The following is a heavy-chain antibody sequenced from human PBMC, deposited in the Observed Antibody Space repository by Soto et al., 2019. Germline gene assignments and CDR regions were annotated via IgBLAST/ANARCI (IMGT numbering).Heavy chain of an antibody. J-gene: IGHJ4*02. CDR1: GFTFDDYA. CDR3: AKDSPAPFYGGNKRGGFDY. V-gene: IGHV3-23*04. CDR2: ISGSGGST. Sequence: EVQLVESGGGLVQPGRSLRLSCAASGFTFDDYAMHWVRQAPGKGLEWVSGISGSGGSTYYADSVKGRFTISRDNSKNTLYLQMNSLRAEDTAVYYCAKDSPAPFYGGNKRGGFDYRGQGTLVTVSS. D-gene: IGHD4-17*01.